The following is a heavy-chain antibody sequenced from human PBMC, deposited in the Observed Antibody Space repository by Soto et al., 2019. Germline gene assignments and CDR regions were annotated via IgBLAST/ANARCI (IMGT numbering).Heavy chain of an antibody. V-gene: IGHV1-2*04. CDR3: ARELVASALDY. J-gene: IGHJ4*02. CDR1: GYTFTSYG. Sequence: ASVKVSCEASGYTFTSYGISWVRQAPGQGLEWMGWINPNSGGTNYAQKFQGWVTMTRDTSISTAYMELSRLRSDDTAVYYCARELVASALDYWGQGTLVTVSS. D-gene: IGHD2-8*02. CDR2: INPNSGGT.